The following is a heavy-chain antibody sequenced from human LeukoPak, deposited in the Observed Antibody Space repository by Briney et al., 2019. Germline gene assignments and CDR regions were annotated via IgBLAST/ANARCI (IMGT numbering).Heavy chain of an antibody. J-gene: IGHJ4*02. CDR3: AKVYSSGWSHSDY. V-gene: IGHV3-33*06. Sequence: GRSLRLSCAASGFTFSSYGMHWVRQAPGKGLEWVAVIWYDGSNKYYADSVKGRFTISRDNSKNTLYLQMNSLRAEDTAVYYCAKVYSSGWSHSDYWGQGTLVTVSS. D-gene: IGHD6-19*01. CDR1: GFTFSSYG. CDR2: IWYDGSNK.